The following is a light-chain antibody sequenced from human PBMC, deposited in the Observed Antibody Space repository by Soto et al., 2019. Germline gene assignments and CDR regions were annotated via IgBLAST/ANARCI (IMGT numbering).Light chain of an antibody. CDR1: QSVSSN. CDR2: GAS. V-gene: IGKV3-15*01. CDR3: QQYDNWPLT. J-gene: IGKJ4*01. Sequence: EIVLTQAPATLSVTPGERSTLSCMASQSVSSNLAWYQQKPGQAPRLLIYGASTRATGIPARFSGSGSGTEFTLTISSLQSELFAVYYCQQYDNWPLTFGGGTKVDI.